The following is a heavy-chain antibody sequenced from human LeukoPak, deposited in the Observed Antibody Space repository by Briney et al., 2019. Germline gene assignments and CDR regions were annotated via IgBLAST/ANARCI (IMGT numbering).Heavy chain of an antibody. CDR1: GFTYRNYE. D-gene: IGHD3-22*01. J-gene: IGHJ3*02. CDR3: ARDGEYYYDSSGYPRNAFDI. V-gene: IGHV3-48*03. Sequence: GGSLRLSCAASGFTYRNYEMNWVRQAPGKGLEWVAYISGSGSATFYADSVKGRFHISRDNAKNSLYLQMNSLRAEDTAVYYCARDGEYYYDSSGYPRNAFDIWGQGTMVTVSS. CDR2: ISGSGSAT.